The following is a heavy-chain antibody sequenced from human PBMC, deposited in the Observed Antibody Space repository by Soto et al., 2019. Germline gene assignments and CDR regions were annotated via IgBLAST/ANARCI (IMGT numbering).Heavy chain of an antibody. CDR2: INPNSGGT. CDR3: ARGLSSSAKYGMDV. J-gene: IGHJ6*02. V-gene: IGHV1-2*04. Sequence: GASVKVSCKASGYTFTGYCMHWVRQAPGQGLEWMGWINPNSGGTNYAQKFQGWVTMTRDTSISTAYMELSRLRSDDTAMYYCARGLSSSAKYGMDVWGQGTTVTVSS. CDR1: GYTFTGYC. D-gene: IGHD6-13*01.